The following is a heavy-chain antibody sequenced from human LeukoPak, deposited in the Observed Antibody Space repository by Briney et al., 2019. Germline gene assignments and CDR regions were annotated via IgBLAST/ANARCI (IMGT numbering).Heavy chain of an antibody. Sequence: GGSPRLSCAASGFTFSSYDMHWVRQPTGKGLEWVSGIATAGDTYYPGSVKGRFTISRENAKNSLYLQMNSLRGGDTAVYYCARGFGMSSTKILDYWGQGILVTVSS. CDR1: GFTFSSYD. D-gene: IGHD3-10*01. CDR2: IATAGDT. V-gene: IGHV3-13*01. J-gene: IGHJ4*02. CDR3: ARGFGMSSTKILDY.